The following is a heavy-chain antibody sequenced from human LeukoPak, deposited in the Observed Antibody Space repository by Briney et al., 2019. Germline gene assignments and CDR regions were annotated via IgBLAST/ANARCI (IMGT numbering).Heavy chain of an antibody. D-gene: IGHD2-2*01. J-gene: IGHJ6*04. CDR3: SRTSAGIVVVPAATAGHLDV. V-gene: IGHV3-48*04. Sequence: GGSLRLSCAASEFTFSSYSMNWVRQAPGKGLEWVSYISSSSSTIYYADSVKGRFTISRDNAKNSLYLQMNSLRAEDTAVYYCSRTSAGIVVVPAATAGHLDVWGKGTTVTVSS. CDR1: EFTFSSYS. CDR2: ISSSSSTI.